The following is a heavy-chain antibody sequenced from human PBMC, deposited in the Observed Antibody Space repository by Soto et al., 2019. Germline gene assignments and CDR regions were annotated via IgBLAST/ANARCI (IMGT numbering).Heavy chain of an antibody. CDR1: GFTFSSYW. J-gene: IGHJ4*02. CDR3: AKSVYNWNDGFFDF. D-gene: IGHD1-1*01. V-gene: IGHV3-74*01. Sequence: GGSLRLSCAASGFTFSSYWMHWVRQAPGKGLVWVSRINSDGSGASYAVSVKGRFTISRDNSKNTLYLQMNSLRAEDTGVYYCAKSVYNWNDGFFDFWGQGTLVTVSS. CDR2: INSDGSGA.